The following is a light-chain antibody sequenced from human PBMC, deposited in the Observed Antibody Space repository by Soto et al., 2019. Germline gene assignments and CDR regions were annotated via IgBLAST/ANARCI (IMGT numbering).Light chain of an antibody. CDR2: GNT. V-gene: IGLV1-40*01. CDR3: LSFYRSLSVV. CDR1: SSNIGAGYD. Sequence: QSVLTQPTSVSGAPGQRVTISCTGSSSNIGAGYDVHWYQQLPGRAPKLLIYGNTNRPSGVPDRFSGSKSGTSASLAITGLQAEDEADYYCLSFYRSLSVVFGGGTKLTVL. J-gene: IGLJ2*01.